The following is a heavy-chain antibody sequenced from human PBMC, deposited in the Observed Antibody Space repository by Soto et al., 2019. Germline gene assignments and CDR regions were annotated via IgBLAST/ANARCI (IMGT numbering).Heavy chain of an antibody. V-gene: IGHV2-5*02. Sequence: QITLKESGPTLVRPTQTLTLTCTFSGFSLTTSGVGVGWIRQPPGKALEWLAVIYWDAAKRYSSSLKSRLTITTDTSKNQVVLTMTNMDPVDTATYYCAHHPYYGLGSYSFDYWGQGTLVTVSS. CDR1: GFSLTTSGVG. CDR3: AHHPYYGLGSYSFDY. D-gene: IGHD3-10*01. J-gene: IGHJ4*02. CDR2: IYWDAAK.